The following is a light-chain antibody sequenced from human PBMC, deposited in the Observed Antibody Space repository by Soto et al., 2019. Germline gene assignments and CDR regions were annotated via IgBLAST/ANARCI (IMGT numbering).Light chain of an antibody. V-gene: IGKV1-17*03. CDR2: GAS. J-gene: IGKJ1*01. CDR3: LLHNTYPWT. CDR1: QCISTY. Sequence: DIQMTQSPSAMSASVGDRVTITCRASQCISTYLAWFQQKPGKVPKRLIYGASSLQSGATSRFSGSGSGTDFTLTNSTLHPEACATYDWLLHNTYPWTFGQGTKVEI.